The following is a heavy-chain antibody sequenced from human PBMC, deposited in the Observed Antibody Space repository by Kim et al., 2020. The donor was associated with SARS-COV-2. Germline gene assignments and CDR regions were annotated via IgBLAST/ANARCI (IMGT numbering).Heavy chain of an antibody. Sequence: SETLSLTCAVYGGSFSGYYWSWVRQPPGKGLEWIGEINHSGSTNYNPSLKSRATISVDTSKNQFALKLSSVTAADTAVYYWASGRYAPILTGYYTDYYYGIDVWGQVSTVTASS. V-gene: IGHV4-34*01. CDR3: ASGRYAPILTGYYTDYYYGIDV. J-gene: IGHJ6*02. CDR2: INHSGST. CDR1: GGSFSGYY. D-gene: IGHD3-9*01.